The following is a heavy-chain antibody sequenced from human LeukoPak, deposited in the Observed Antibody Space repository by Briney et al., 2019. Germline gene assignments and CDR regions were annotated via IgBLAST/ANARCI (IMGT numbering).Heavy chain of an antibody. Sequence: GGSLRLSCAASGFTFSSYWMHWVRQAPGKVLVWVSRINSDGSSTSYADSVKGRFTISRDNAKNTLYLQMNSLRAEDTAVYYCARGLSGYSSSLGYWGQGTLVTVSS. CDR1: GFTFSSYW. V-gene: IGHV3-74*01. J-gene: IGHJ4*02. D-gene: IGHD6-6*01. CDR3: ARGLSGYSSSLGY. CDR2: INSDGSST.